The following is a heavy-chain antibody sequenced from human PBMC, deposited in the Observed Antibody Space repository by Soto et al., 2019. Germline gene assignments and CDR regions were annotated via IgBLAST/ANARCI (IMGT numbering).Heavy chain of an antibody. CDR2: IDPIDSYT. CDR3: ARRAHMRRRGETFSYYYGVDV. D-gene: IGHD3-16*01. V-gene: IGHV5-10-1*01. J-gene: IGHJ6*02. Sequence: PGESLKISCKGSGYSFTSYWISWVRQMPGKGLEWMGRIDPIDSYTNYSPSFQGHVTISADKSISTAYLQWSSLKASDTAMYYCARRAHMRRRGETFSYYYGVDVWGQGTTVTCSS. CDR1: GYSFTSYW.